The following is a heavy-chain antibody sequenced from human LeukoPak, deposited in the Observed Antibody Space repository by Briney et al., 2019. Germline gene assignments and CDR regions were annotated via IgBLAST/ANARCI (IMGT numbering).Heavy chain of an antibody. CDR1: GYTFTSYG. CDR2: ISAYNGNT. D-gene: IGHD3-22*01. CDR3: ARDSPPNYSDSSGCYSDAFDI. V-gene: IGHV1-18*01. J-gene: IGHJ3*02. Sequence: GASVKVSCKASGYTFTSYGISWVRQAPGQGLEWMGWISAYNGNTKYAQMVQDRVTMTTDTSTSTAYMELRSLRSDDTAVYYCARDSPPNYSDSSGCYSDAFDIWGQGTMVTVSS.